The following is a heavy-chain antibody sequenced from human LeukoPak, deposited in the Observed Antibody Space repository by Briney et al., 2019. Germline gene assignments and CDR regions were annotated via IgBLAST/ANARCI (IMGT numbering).Heavy chain of an antibody. CDR3: ARALYGDYERYGNWFDP. D-gene: IGHD4-17*01. Sequence: SETLSLTCTVSGGSMSSYFWSWIRQPPGTGLEWIGYIFYSGKTYYNPSLKSRVTISVDTSKNQFPLKLTSVTAADTAVYYCARALYGDYERYGNWFDPWGQGTLVTVSS. CDR2: IFYSGKT. V-gene: IGHV4-59*01. J-gene: IGHJ5*02. CDR1: GGSMSSYF.